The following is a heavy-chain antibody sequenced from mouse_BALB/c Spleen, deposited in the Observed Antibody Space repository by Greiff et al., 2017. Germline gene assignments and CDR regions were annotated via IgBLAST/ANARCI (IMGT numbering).Heavy chain of an antibody. D-gene: IGHD2-3*01. CDR2: IWSGGST. Sequence: VQLVESGPGLVQPSQSLSITCTVSGFSLTSYGVHWVRQSPGKGLEWLGVIWSGGSTDYNAAFISRLSISKDNSKSQVFLKMNSLQTDDTARYYCASSIYDGYSYWGQGTLVTVSA. J-gene: IGHJ3*01. CDR1: GFSLTSYG. V-gene: IGHV2-2*01. CDR3: ASSIYDGYSY.